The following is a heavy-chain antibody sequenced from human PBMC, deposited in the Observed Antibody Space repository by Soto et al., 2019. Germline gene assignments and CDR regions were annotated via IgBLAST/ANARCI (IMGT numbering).Heavy chain of an antibody. CDR3: ARAPLRTAIPKDAFDI. CDR2: IYTSGST. V-gene: IGHV4-4*07. CDR1: GGSFSNSY. D-gene: IGHD2-21*02. Sequence: PSETLSLTCSVSGGSFSNSYWTWIRQPAGKRLEWIGRIYTSGSTTYNPSLKSRVTLSLDTSKSQFSLRLTSVTAADTAVYYCARAPLRTAIPKDAFDIWGQGTMVTVSS. J-gene: IGHJ3*02.